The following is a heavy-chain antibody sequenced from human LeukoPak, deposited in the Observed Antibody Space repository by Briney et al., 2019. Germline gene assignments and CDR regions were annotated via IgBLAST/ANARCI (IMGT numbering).Heavy chain of an antibody. CDR1: GFTFSSYS. V-gene: IGHV3-48*01. J-gene: IGHJ4*02. Sequence: GGSLRLSCAASGFTFSSYSMNWVRQAPGKGLEWASYISSSSSTIYYADSVKGRFTISRDNAKNSLYLQMNSLRAEDTAVYYCARAYGRSSPFDYWGQGTLVTVSS. D-gene: IGHD6-6*01. CDR3: ARAYGRSSPFDY. CDR2: ISSSSSTI.